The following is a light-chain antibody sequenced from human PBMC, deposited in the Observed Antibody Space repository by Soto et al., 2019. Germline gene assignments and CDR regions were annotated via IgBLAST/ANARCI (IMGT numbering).Light chain of an antibody. CDR3: SSYTSSSSLKGV. CDR1: GSDGSGYNY. CDR2: EVS. J-gene: IGLJ3*02. V-gene: IGLV2-14*01. Sequence: QSALTQPASVSGSPGQSITISCTGTGSDGSGYNYVSWYQQHPGKAPKLMIYEVSNRPSGVSNRFSGSKSGNTASLTISGLQAEDEADYYCSSYTSSSSLKGVFGGGTKVTVL.